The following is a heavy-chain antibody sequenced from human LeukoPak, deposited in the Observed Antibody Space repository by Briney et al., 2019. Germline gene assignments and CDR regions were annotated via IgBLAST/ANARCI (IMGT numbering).Heavy chain of an antibody. D-gene: IGHD5-12*01. V-gene: IGHV3-33*01. CDR3: ARGVQGGYAQYYFDY. CDR2: IWYDGSNK. CDR1: GFTFSSYG. J-gene: IGHJ4*02. Sequence: GRSLRLSCAASGFTFSSYGMHWVRQAPGKGLGWVAVIWYDGSNKHYADSVKGRFTISRDNSKNTLYLQMNSLRAEDTAVYYCARGVQGGYAQYYFDYWGQGTLVTVSS.